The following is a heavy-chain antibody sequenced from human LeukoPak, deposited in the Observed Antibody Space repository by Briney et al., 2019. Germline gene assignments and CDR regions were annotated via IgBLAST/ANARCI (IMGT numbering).Heavy chain of an antibody. D-gene: IGHD1-26*01. V-gene: IGHV3-66*01. CDR3: ARDEGGSYSS. Sequence: GGSLRLSCAASGFTVSSNYMRWVRQAPGKGLEWVSVIYSGGTTYYADSVKGRFTISRDNSKNTLYPQMNNLRAEDTAVYYCARDEGGSYSSWGQGTLVTVSS. J-gene: IGHJ5*02. CDR2: IYSGGTT. CDR1: GFTVSSNY.